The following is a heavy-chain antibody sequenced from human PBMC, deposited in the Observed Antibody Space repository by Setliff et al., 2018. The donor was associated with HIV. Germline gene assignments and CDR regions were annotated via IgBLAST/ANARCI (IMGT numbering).Heavy chain of an antibody. D-gene: IGHD2-15*01. V-gene: IGHV4-4*09. CDR2: IYTSGST. CDR1: GGSFSDYY. J-gene: IGHJ4*02. Sequence: PSETLSLTCTVSGGSFSDYYRSWIRQPPGKGLEWIGYIYTSGSTNYNLSLKSRVTISIDTSKNQFSLKLRSVTAADTAVYYCARGGLGVVGAIDYWSQGTLVTVSS. CDR3: ARGGLGVVGAIDY.